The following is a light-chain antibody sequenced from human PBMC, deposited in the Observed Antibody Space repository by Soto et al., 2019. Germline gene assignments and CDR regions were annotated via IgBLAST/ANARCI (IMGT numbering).Light chain of an antibody. J-gene: IGLJ2*01. Sequence: QSVLTQPPSVSGSPGQGVTISCTGTSSNIGAGYDVHWYQQLPGTAPKLLIYGNSNRTSGVPDRFSGSKSGTSASLAITGLQAEDEADYYCQSYDSSLSGYVVFGGGTKLTVL. CDR2: GNS. V-gene: IGLV1-40*01. CDR1: SSNIGAGYD. CDR3: QSYDSSLSGYVV.